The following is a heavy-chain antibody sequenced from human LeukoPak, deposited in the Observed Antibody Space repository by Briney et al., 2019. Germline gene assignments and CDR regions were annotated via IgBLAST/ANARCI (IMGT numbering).Heavy chain of an antibody. V-gene: IGHV4-4*07. CDR3: ARAGAYYDFWSGYYTGIRFDY. CDR2: IYTSGST. CDR1: GGSISSYY. Sequence: SETLSLTCTVSGGSISSYYWSWIRQPAGKGLEWIGRIYTSGSTNYNPSLKSRVTMSVDTSKNQFSLKLSSVTAADTAVYYCARAGAYYDFWSGYYTGIRFDYWGQGTLVTVSS. D-gene: IGHD3-3*01. J-gene: IGHJ4*02.